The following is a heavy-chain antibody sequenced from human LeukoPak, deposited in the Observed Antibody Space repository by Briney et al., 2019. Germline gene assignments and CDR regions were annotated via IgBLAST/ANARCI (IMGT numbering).Heavy chain of an antibody. Sequence: ASVKVSCKASGYTFTKYDINWVRQASGQALDWMGWMNPNSGNTGYAQKVQGRVNMTRNTSISTAYMELSSLRSEDTAVYYCAREDGWREKRPTTYDYWGQGTLVTVSS. V-gene: IGHV1-8*01. J-gene: IGHJ4*02. CDR2: MNPNSGNT. CDR3: AREDGWREKRPTTYDY. D-gene: IGHD5-24*01. CDR1: GYTFTKYD.